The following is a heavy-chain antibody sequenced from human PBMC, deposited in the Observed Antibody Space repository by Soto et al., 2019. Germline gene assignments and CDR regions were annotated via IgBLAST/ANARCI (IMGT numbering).Heavy chain of an antibody. D-gene: IGHD4-17*01. V-gene: IGHV3-23*01. CDR2: ISGSGGST. CDR1: GFTFSSYA. Sequence: GGSLRLSCAASGFTFSSYAMSWVRQAPGKGLEWVSAISGSGGSTYYADSVKGRFTISRDNSKNTLYLQMNSLRAEDTAVYYCAKDPVGEDYGDYLEYFQHWGQGTLVTVSS. CDR3: AKDPVGEDYGDYLEYFQH. J-gene: IGHJ1*01.